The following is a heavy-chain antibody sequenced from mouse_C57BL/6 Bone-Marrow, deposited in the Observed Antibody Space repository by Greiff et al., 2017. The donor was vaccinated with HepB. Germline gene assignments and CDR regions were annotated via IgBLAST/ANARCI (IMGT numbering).Heavy chain of an antibody. Sequence: VQLQESGAELVRPGTSVKMSCKASGYTFTNYWIGWAKQRPGHGLEWIGDIYPGGGYTNYNEKFKGKATLTADKSSSTAYMQFSSLTSEDSAIYYCARGGPTVVATEYFDVWGTGTTVTVSS. D-gene: IGHD1-1*01. CDR1: GYTFTNYW. V-gene: IGHV1-63*01. J-gene: IGHJ1*03. CDR3: ARGGPTVVATEYFDV. CDR2: IYPGGGYT.